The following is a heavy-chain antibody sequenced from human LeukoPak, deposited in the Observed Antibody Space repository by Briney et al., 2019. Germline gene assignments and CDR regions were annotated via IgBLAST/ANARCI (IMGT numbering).Heavy chain of an antibody. V-gene: IGHV3-30*02. CDR1: GFTFSSYG. CDR2: IRSDGNNE. D-gene: IGHD5-18*01. J-gene: IGHJ4*02. Sequence: QSGGSLRLSCAASGFTFSSYGMHWVRQAPGKGLEWVAFIRSDGNNEFYADSVKGRFTISRDNSKNTLSLQMTGLRAEDTAVYYCARKVAVAMDLDYWGQGTLVTVSS. CDR3: ARKVAVAMDLDY.